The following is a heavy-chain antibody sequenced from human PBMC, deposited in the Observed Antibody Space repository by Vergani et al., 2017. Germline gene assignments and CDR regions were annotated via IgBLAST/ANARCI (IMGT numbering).Heavy chain of an antibody. J-gene: IGHJ6*03. CDR2: INWNGGST. CDR1: GFTFDDYG. V-gene: IGHV3-20*04. Sequence: EVQLVESGGGVVRPGGSLRLSCAASGFTFDDYGMSWVRQAPGKGLEWVSGINWNGGSTGYADSVKGRFTISRDNAKNSLYLQMNSLRAEDTALYYCARAGITIFGVAPTRYYYYMDVWGKGTTVTVSS. D-gene: IGHD3-3*01. CDR3: ARAGITIFGVAPTRYYYYMDV.